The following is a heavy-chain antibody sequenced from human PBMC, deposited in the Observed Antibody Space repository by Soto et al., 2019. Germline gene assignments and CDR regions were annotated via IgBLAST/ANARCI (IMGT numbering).Heavy chain of an antibody. D-gene: IGHD2-2*01. CDR2: ISAYNGNT. CDR3: ARVGYCISTSCYASALDY. V-gene: IGHV1-18*01. Sequence: ASVKVSCKASGYTFTSYGISWVRQAPGQGLEWMGWISAYNGNTDYPQKLQGRVTMTTDTSTSTAYMELRSLRSDDTAVYYCARVGYCISTSCYASALDYFGQGALVTVSS. CDR1: GYTFTSYG. J-gene: IGHJ4*02.